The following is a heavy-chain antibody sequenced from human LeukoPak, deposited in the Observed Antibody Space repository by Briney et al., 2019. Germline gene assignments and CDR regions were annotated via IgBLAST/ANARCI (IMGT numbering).Heavy chain of an antibody. CDR1: GGSISSSSYY. D-gene: IGHD3-16*01. J-gene: IGHJ6*02. V-gene: IGHV4-39*07. CDR2: IYYSGST. Sequence: SETLSLTCTVSGGSISSSSYYWGWIRQPPGKGLEWIGSIYYSGSTYYNPSLKSRVTISVDTSKNQFSLKLSSVTAADTAVYYCAGGWYYYYYGMDVWGQGTTVTVSS. CDR3: AGGWYYYYYGMDV.